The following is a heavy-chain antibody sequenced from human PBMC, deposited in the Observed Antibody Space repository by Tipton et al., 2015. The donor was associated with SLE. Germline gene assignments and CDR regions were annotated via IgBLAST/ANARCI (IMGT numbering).Heavy chain of an antibody. Sequence: TLSLTCAVYGGSFSGYYWSWIRQPPGKGLEWIGEINHSGGTNYNPSLKSRVTISVDTSKNQFSLKLSSVTAADTAVYYCARGWGLFDIWGQGTMVTVSS. CDR1: GGSFSGYY. J-gene: IGHJ3*02. CDR2: INHSGGT. V-gene: IGHV4-34*01. D-gene: IGHD7-27*01. CDR3: ARGWGLFDI.